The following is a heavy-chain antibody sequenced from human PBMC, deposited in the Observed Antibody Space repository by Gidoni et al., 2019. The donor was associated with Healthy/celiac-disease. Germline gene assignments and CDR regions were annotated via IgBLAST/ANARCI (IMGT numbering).Heavy chain of an antibody. Sequence: EVQLVESGGGLVEPARSLILSCTVSGFTFGDYDMPWFRPAPGKGLGWVGLIRSKAYGGTTEYAASVKGRFSISRDDSKSVAYLQMNGLQIEDTAVYYCARDVLRGWSDYWGQGTLVTVSS. D-gene: IGHD6-19*01. J-gene: IGHJ4*02. V-gene: IGHV3-49*03. CDR3: ARDVLRGWSDY. CDR1: GFTFGDYD. CDR2: IRSKAYGGTT.